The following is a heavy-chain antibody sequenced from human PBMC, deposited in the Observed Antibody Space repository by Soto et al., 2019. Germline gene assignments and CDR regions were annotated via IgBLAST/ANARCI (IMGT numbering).Heavy chain of an antibody. CDR3: ARAARYGDYQRHFDY. Sequence: EVHLVESGGSVVRPGGSLSLSCAASGFTFDDYALSWVRQGPGKGLEWVSHITWNGDSTTYAESVRGRFTISRDNAKNSLSLQMNSLRAEDTALYYCARAARYGDYQRHFDYWGQGTLVTVSS. D-gene: IGHD4-17*01. V-gene: IGHV3-20*04. CDR2: ITWNGDST. CDR1: GFTFDDYA. J-gene: IGHJ4*02.